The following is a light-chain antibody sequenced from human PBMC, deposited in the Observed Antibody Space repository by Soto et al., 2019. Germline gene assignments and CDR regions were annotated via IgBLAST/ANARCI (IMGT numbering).Light chain of an antibody. CDR1: QDVSRS. CDR2: AAS. J-gene: IGKJ1*01. Sequence: DTQLTQSPSFLSASVGDRVTITCRASQDVSRSLGWYQQKPGKAPKLLISAASTLHSGVPSRFSGSGSGTDFTLTISSLQPDDFATYYCQQYNSYWTFGQGTKVDIK. CDR3: QQYNSYWT. V-gene: IGKV1-9*01.